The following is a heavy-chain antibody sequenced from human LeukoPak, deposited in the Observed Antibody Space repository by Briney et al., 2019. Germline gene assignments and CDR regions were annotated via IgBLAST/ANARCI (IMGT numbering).Heavy chain of an antibody. J-gene: IGHJ3*01. D-gene: IGHD3-3*01. CDR3: ARVPISPNYWSGYWGDSFDL. CDR1: GASISSGNYY. CDR2: INHAGTT. V-gene: IGHV4-30-2*01. Sequence: PSETLSLTCTVSGASISSGNYYWSWVRQTPTKGLEYMGYINHAGTTSYNPSLKSRASISVDRSKNQISLRLNSVSAADTAVYFCARVPISPNYWSGYWGDSFDLWGQGTMDTVSS.